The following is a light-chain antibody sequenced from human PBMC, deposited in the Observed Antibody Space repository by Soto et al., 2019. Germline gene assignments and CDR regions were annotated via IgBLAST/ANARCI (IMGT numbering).Light chain of an antibody. V-gene: IGKV3-15*01. CDR2: GAS. Sequence: EIVMTQSPATLSVSPGERATLSCRASQSVSRKLAWYQQTRGQAPRLLIHGASTRATGIPARFSGRGSGTEFTLTISSLQSEDFAVYYCQQYHDWPPITFGQGTRLEIK. J-gene: IGKJ5*01. CDR1: QSVSRK. CDR3: QQYHDWPPIT.